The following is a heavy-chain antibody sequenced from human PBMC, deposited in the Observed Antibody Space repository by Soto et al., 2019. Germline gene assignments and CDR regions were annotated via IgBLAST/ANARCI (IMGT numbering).Heavy chain of an antibody. V-gene: IGHV1-69*06. CDR1: GGTFSSYA. D-gene: IGHD3-22*01. CDR3: ADSSGYRDSYYYYGMDV. Sequence: SVKVSCKASGGTFSSYAISWVRQAPGQGLEWMGGIIPIFGTANYAQKLQGRVTITADKSTSTAYMELSSLRSEDTAVYYCADSSGYRDSYYYYGMDVWGQGTTVTVSS. J-gene: IGHJ6*02. CDR2: IIPIFGTA.